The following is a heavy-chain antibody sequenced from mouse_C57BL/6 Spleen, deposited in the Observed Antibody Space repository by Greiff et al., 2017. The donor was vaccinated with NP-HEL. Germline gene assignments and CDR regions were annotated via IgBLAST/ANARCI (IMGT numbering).Heavy chain of an antibody. J-gene: IGHJ3*01. CDR1: GYAFSSSW. CDR2: IYPGDGDT. Sequence: VKLMESGPELVKPGASVKISCKASGYAFSSSWMNWVKQRPGKGLEWIGRIYPGDGDTNYNGKFKGKATLTADKSSSTAYMQLSSLTSEDSAVYFCARIEGSSWGQGTLVTVSA. V-gene: IGHV1-82*01. CDR3: ARIEGSS. D-gene: IGHD3-3*01.